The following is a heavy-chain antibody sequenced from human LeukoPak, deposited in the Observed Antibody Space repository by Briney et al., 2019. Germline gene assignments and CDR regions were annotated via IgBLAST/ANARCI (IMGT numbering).Heavy chain of an antibody. J-gene: IGHJ6*03. Sequence: GSLRLSCAASGFTFSSYAMSWVRQAPGKGLEWIGYIYYSGSTNYNPSLKSRVTISVDTSKNQFSLKLSSVTAADTAVYYCARVGINGYDSYYYYYYMDVWGKGTTVTVSS. V-gene: IGHV4-59*01. CDR3: ARVGINGYDSYYYYYYMDV. CDR2: IYYSGST. D-gene: IGHD5-12*01. CDR1: GFTFSSYA.